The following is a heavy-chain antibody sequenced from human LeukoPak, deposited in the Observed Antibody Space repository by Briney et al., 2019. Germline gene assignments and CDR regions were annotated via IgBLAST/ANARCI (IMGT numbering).Heavy chain of an antibody. D-gene: IGHD1-26*01. J-gene: IGHJ3*02. Sequence: PGGSLRLSCAASGFTFSDYYMSWVRQAPGKGLEWVSGINWSGGSTGYADSVKGRFTISRDNAKNSLYLQMNSLRAEDTALYHCARVLVGVGATDGAFDIWGQGTMVTVSS. V-gene: IGHV3-20*01. CDR3: ARVLVGVGATDGAFDI. CDR2: INWSGGST. CDR1: GFTFSDYY.